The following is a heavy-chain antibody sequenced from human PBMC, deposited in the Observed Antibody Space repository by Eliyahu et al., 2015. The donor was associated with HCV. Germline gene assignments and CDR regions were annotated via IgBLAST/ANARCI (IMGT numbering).Heavy chain of an antibody. CDR1: GGSIPPYY. CDR2: IHYSGST. CDR3: ASGGGGIAVTGTGGWFDP. Sequence: QVQLQESGPGLVKPSETLSLSCIXSGGSIPPYYWGWIRQPPGKGLEWIGYIHYSGSTNYNPSLKSRVTISLDTSKNQFSLNLTSVTAADTAVYYCASGGGGIAVTGTGGWFDPWGQGTLVTVSS. V-gene: IGHV4-59*01. J-gene: IGHJ5*02. D-gene: IGHD6-19*01.